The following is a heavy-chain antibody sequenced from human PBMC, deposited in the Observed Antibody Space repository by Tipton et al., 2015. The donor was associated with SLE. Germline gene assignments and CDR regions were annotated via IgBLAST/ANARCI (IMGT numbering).Heavy chain of an antibody. V-gene: IGHV1-18*01. D-gene: IGHD5-12*01. CDR1: GYTFTSSG. Sequence: QVQLVQSGAEVKKPGASVKVSCKASGYTFTSSGISWVRQAPGQGLEWMGWVSAYTGVTNYAQNLQGRVTMTTDTSTSTAYMELSSLRYDDTAVYYCARSIVATTDFDFRGQGTLVTVSS. CDR2: VSAYTGVT. J-gene: IGHJ4*02. CDR3: ARSIVATTDFDF.